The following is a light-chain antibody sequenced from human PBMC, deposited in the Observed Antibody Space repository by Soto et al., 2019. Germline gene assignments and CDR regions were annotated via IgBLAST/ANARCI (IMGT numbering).Light chain of an antibody. V-gene: IGLV2-14*03. CDR1: SRDVGAYDY. CDR2: YVD. Sequence: QSVLTQPASVSGSPGQSITISCTGTSRDVGAYDYVSWYLQYPDKAPQLLIYYVDHRPSGVSSRFSGSKSGNTASLTISGLQAEDECDYYCFSYADGSIYFFGTGTKLTVL. CDR3: FSYADGSIYF. J-gene: IGLJ1*01.